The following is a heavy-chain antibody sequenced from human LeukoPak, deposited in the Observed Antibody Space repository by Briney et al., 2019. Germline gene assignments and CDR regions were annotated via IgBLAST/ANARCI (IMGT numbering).Heavy chain of an antibody. CDR2: IKGDESDD. Sequence: GGSLRLSCAASGFSFSRYWMTWVRQAPGKGLEWVANIKGDESDDHYVASVRGRFTISRYNAKRSLYLQMNNLTAEDTEFYYCARVENHSFFRVFFSRFARWLQRVLVSHRSASTRGR. V-gene: IGHV3-7*04. J-gene: IGHJ2*01. CDR3: ARVENHSFFRVFFSRFARWLQRVLVSHRSAST. D-gene: IGHD3-22*01. CDR1: GFSFSRYW.